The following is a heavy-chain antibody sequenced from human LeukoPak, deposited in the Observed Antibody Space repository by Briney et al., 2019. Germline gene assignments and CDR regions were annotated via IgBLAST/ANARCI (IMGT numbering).Heavy chain of an antibody. D-gene: IGHD3-10*01. CDR3: ASPIGESTFDY. CDR1: GFSFSSYA. Sequence: GGSLRLSCAASGFSFSSYAMSWVRQAPGKGLEWVSGISGRGDNTDYADSVKGRFTISGDNSKNTLFLQMTSLRAEDTAVYYCASPIGESTFDYWGRGTLVTVSS. J-gene: IGHJ4*02. CDR2: ISGRGDNT. V-gene: IGHV3-23*01.